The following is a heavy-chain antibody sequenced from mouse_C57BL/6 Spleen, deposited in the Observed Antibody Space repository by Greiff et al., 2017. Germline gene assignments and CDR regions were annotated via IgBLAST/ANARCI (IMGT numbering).Heavy chain of an antibody. CDR2: INPGGGGT. J-gene: IGHJ3*01. CDR1: GYAFTNYL. CDR3: ARGADFYGSSAWFAY. V-gene: IGHV1-54*01. D-gene: IGHD1-1*01. Sequence: QVQLQQSGAELVRPGTSVKVSCKASGYAFTNYLIEWVKQRPGQGLEWIGVINPGGGGTNYNEKFKGKATLTADKSSSTAYMQLSSLTSEDSAVYFCARGADFYGSSAWFAYWGQGTLVTVSA.